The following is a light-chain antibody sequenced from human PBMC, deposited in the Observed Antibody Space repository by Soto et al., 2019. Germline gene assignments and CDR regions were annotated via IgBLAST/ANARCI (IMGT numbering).Light chain of an antibody. CDR3: QQYNNWPRAT. CDR1: QSVSSN. J-gene: IGKJ4*01. Sequence: EIVLTQSPATLSLSRGERATLSCRASQSVSSNLAWYQQKPGQAPRLLMFRTSSRATGFPARFSGSGSGTEFNLTISSLQSEDFGVYYCQQYNNWPRATFGGGTKVDIK. CDR2: RTS. V-gene: IGKV3-15*01.